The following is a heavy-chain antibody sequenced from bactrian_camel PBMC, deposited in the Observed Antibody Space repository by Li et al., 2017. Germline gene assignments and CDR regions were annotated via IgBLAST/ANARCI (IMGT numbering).Heavy chain of an antibody. V-gene: IGHV3S6*01. CDR1: GSAFRSYC. J-gene: IGHJ4*01. CDR2: IDKDSMT. Sequence: HVQLVESGGGSVQAGGSLRLSCAVSGSAFRSYCMGWYRQAPGQEREGLANIDKDSMTHYAESVKVRFTISKDSAKKTLYLQMNSLKPEDTAKYVCGAGWLCTRLGTGEQDDYWGQGTQVTVS. CDR3: GAGWLCTRLGTGEQDDY. D-gene: IGHD5*01.